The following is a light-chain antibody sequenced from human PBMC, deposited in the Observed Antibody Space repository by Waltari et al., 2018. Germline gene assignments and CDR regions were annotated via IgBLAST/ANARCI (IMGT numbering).Light chain of an antibody. CDR1: QNLLFRSTNKNY. Sequence: DIVMTQSPDSLTVSLGERATINCKSSQNLLFRSTNKNYLAWYQQKPGQPPKLLFYWASTRESGVPDRFSGSGSETDFTLTISSLQAEDVAVYYCQQYFSVPETFGQGTKLEIK. J-gene: IGKJ2*01. CDR2: WAS. V-gene: IGKV4-1*01. CDR3: QQYFSVPET.